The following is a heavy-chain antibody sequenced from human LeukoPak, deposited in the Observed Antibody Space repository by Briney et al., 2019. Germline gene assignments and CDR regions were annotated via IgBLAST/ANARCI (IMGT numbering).Heavy chain of an antibody. CDR3: ATISVASGVHY. CDR1: GFSFSSHA. J-gene: IGHJ4*02. V-gene: IGHV3-23*01. CDR2: ISANGGTT. D-gene: IGHD6-19*01. Sequence: PGGSLRLSCAASGFSFSSHAMAWVRQAPGKGLEWVSTISANGGTTYYADSVKGRFTISRDNSKNTLYVQMSSLGADDTAVYYCATISVASGVHYWGQGTLVTISS.